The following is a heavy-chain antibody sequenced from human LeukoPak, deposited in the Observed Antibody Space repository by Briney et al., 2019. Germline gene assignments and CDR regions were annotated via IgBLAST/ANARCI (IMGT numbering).Heavy chain of an antibody. CDR2: INPSGGST. Sequence: ASVKVSCKASGYTFTSYYMHWVRQAPGQGLEWMGIINPSGGSTNYAQKFQGRVTMTRDTSTSTAYMELRSLRSDDTAVYYCARDHRLVSDWFDPWGQGTLVTVSS. CDR1: GYTFTSYY. J-gene: IGHJ5*02. CDR3: ARDHRLVSDWFDP. D-gene: IGHD3-9*01. V-gene: IGHV1-46*01.